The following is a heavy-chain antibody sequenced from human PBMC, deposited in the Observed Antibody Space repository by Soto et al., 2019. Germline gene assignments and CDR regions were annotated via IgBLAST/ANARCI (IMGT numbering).Heavy chain of an antibody. CDR1: GFSFSSFG. CDR2: ISFDGSNK. V-gene: IGHV3-30*18. CDR3: AKDKEYQVLRRLGYL. D-gene: IGHD2-2*01. J-gene: IGHJ6*02. Sequence: QVQLVESGGGVVQPGRSLRLSCAASGFSFSSFGMHWVRQAPGKGPQWVAVISFDGSNKNYADSVKGRFTISRDNSKNTLYLQMNSLRAEDTAVYYCAKDKEYQVLRRLGYLWGQGTTVTVSS.